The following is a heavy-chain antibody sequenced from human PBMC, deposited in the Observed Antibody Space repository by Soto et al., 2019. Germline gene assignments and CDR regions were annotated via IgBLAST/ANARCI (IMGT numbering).Heavy chain of an antibody. CDR2: IKQDGSEK. Sequence: GGSLRLSCAASGFTFSSYWMSWVRQAPGKGLEWVANIKQDGSEKYYVDSVKGRFTISRDNAKNSLYLQMNSLRAEDTAVYYCARDGYNWNYGGGPLDYYYYGMDVWGQGTTVTVSS. CDR3: ARDGYNWNYGGGPLDYYYYGMDV. CDR1: GFTFSSYW. D-gene: IGHD1-1*01. V-gene: IGHV3-7*05. J-gene: IGHJ6*02.